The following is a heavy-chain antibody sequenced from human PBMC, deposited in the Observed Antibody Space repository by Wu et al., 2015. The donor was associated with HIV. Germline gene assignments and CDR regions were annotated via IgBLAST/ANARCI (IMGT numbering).Heavy chain of an antibody. V-gene: IGHV1-18*01. CDR1: GYTFINYG. J-gene: IGHJ5*02. Sequence: QVQLVQSGAEVKKPGASVKVSCKASGYTFINYGISWVRQAPGQGLEWMGWISTYNGDTNYAQRLQGRVTMTTDTSTSTAYMELRSLISDDTAVYYCARHSGXYYFRFDPWGQGTLVTVSS. CDR2: ISTYNGDT. D-gene: IGHD1-26*01. CDR3: ARHSGXYYFRFDP.